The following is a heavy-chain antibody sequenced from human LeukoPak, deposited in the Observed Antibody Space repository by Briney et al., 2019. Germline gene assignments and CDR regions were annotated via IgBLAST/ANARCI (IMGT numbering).Heavy chain of an antibody. D-gene: IGHD6-13*01. CDR1: GFTFNSNN. CDR2: ISYHGNNK. J-gene: IGHJ4*02. V-gene: IGHV3-30*18. Sequence: GGSLRLSCAASGFTFNSNNMHWVRQAPGKGLEWVAVISYHGNNKYFADSVKGRFTISRDNSKNTLYLQMNGLRPEDTAVYYCAKDRSRSWAFDYWGQGTLVTVSS. CDR3: AKDRSRSWAFDY.